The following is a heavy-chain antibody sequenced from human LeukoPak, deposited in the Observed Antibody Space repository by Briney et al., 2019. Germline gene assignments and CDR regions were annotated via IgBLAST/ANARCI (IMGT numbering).Heavy chain of an antibody. CDR2: INPNSGGT. V-gene: IGHV1-2*02. J-gene: IGHJ4*02. CDR1: GYTFTAYY. CDR3: ASGYNSGWAGDY. D-gene: IGHD6-19*01. Sequence: ASVKVSCKASGYTFTAYYLHWVRQAPGQGLEWMGWINPNSGGTNYIQKFQGRVTMTRDTSINIAYMELRRLRSDDTAVYYCASGYNSGWAGDYWGQGTLVTVSS.